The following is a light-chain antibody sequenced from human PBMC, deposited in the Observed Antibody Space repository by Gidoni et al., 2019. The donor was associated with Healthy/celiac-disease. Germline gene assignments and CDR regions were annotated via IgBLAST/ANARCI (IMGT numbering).Light chain of an antibody. V-gene: IGLV3-19*01. Sequence: SSDLTQHPAVSVSFGQTVRITCQGDSLRRYYASWYQQKPGQAPVLVIYGKNNRPSGIPDRFSGSSSGNTASLTITGDQAEDEADYYCNSRDSSGNHVVFGGGTKLTVL. CDR3: NSRDSSGNHVV. CDR2: GKN. J-gene: IGLJ2*01. CDR1: SLRRYY.